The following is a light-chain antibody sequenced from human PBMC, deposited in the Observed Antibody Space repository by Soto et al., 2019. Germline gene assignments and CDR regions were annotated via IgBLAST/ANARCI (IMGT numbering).Light chain of an antibody. V-gene: IGLV3-21*02. CDR2: DDS. CDR1: NIGSKS. J-gene: IGLJ1*01. Sequence: SYELTQPPSVSVAPGQTARITCGGNNIGSKSVHWYQQKAGQAPVLVVYDDSYRPSGIPERFSGSNSGNTATLTISRVEAGDEADYYCQVWDSSSDHVFGTGTKVTVL. CDR3: QVWDSSSDHV.